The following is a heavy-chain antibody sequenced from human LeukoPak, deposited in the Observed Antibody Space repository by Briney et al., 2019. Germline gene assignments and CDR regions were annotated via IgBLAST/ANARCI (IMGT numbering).Heavy chain of an antibody. CDR1: GYTFTNYG. Sequence: GASVKVSCKASGYTFTNYGINWVRQAPGQGLEWMGWINPNSGGTYYAQKFQGRVTMTSDTSISTAYMELSRLRSDNTAVYYCARDLYGGTSATFDYWGQGTLVTVSS. CDR2: INPNSGGT. V-gene: IGHV1-2*02. CDR3: ARDLYGGTSATFDY. J-gene: IGHJ4*02. D-gene: IGHD4-23*01.